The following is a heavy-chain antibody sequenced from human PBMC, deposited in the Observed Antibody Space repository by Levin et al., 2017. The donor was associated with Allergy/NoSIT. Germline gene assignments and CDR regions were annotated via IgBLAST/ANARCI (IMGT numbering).Heavy chain of an antibody. V-gene: IGHV1-8*01. CDR1: GYTFTSYD. CDR3: ALVRTVYYYYGMDG. CDR2: MNPNSGNT. Sequence: ASVKVSCKASGYTFTSYDINWVRQATGQGLEWMGWMNPNSGNTGYAQKFQGRVTMTRNTSISTAYMELSSLRSEDTAVYYCALVRTVYYYYGMDGWGQGTTVTVSS. D-gene: IGHD6-6*01. J-gene: IGHJ6*02.